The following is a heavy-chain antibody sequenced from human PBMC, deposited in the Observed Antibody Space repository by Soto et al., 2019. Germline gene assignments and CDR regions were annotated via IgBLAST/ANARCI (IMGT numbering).Heavy chain of an antibody. CDR3: ARLGGYCRSTKCYGGGDY. V-gene: IGHV5-51*03. CDR2: IYPGDSDT. CDR1: GYSFTSYW. Sequence: EVQLVQSGAEVKKPGESLKISCKGSGYSFTSYWIGWVRQMPGKGLEWMGIIYPGDSDTRYSPSFQGQVTISADKSITTASLQWRSLKASDTAMYYCARLGGYCRSTKCYGGGDYWGQGTQVTVSS. D-gene: IGHD2-2*01. J-gene: IGHJ4*02.